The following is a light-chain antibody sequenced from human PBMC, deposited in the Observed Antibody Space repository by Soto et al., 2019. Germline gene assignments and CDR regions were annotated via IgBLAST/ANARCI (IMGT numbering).Light chain of an antibody. Sequence: IVMTQSPDTLSVSPGERATLSCRASQSITEKVVWYQQKSGQAPRLLIYGAFTRATDIPDRFSGSGSGTDFTLTISRVEPEDFAVYYCQQYGGSPPFSFGPGTKVEIK. CDR1: QSITEK. CDR2: GAF. J-gene: IGKJ2*03. CDR3: QQYGGSPPFS. V-gene: IGKV3-20*01.